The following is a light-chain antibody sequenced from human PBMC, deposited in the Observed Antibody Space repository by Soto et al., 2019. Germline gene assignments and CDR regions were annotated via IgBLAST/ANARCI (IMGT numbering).Light chain of an antibody. Sequence: DIHMTQSPSSLSASVGDRVTLTCRASQTISTFLNWYQHKSGKAPKLLIYDATNLHSGVPSRFSGSGSGTDFTLTISSLQPEGFATYSCQQSFSTPWTFGQGTKVEIK. J-gene: IGKJ1*01. CDR1: QTISTF. V-gene: IGKV1-39*01. CDR2: DAT. CDR3: QQSFSTPWT.